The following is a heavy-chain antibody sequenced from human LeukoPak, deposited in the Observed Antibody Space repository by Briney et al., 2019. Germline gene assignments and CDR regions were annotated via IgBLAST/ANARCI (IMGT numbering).Heavy chain of an antibody. CDR2: ISSSGSTI. CDR1: GFTFSDYY. Sequence: GGSLRLSCAASGFTFSDYYMSWIRQAPGKGLEWVSYISSSGSTIYYADSVKGRFTISRDNAKNSLYLQMNSLRAEDTAVYYCARDNWNRKNYYYYGMDVWGQGTTVTVSS. CDR3: ARDNWNRKNYYYYGMDV. J-gene: IGHJ6*02. V-gene: IGHV3-11*01. D-gene: IGHD1-20*01.